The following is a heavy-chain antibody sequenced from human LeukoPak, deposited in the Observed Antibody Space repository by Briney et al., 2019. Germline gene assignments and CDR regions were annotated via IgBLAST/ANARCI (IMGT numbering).Heavy chain of an antibody. Sequence: GRSLRLSCAASGFTFSSYGMHWVRQAPGKGLEWVAVISYDGSNKYYADSVKGRFTISRDNSKNTLYLQMNSLRAEDTAVYYCAKPYYYDSSPLLDYWGQGTLVTVSS. CDR1: GFTFSSYG. CDR2: ISYDGSNK. V-gene: IGHV3-30*18. CDR3: AKPYYYDSSPLLDY. D-gene: IGHD3-22*01. J-gene: IGHJ4*02.